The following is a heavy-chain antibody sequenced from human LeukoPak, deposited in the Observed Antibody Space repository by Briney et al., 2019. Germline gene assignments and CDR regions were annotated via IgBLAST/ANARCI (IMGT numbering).Heavy chain of an antibody. CDR2: IIPALDRA. D-gene: IGHD3/OR15-3a*01. CDR1: GGNFNNYA. J-gene: IGHJ3*02. V-gene: IGHV1-69*04. CDR3: ARRTDAVDDAFDI. Sequence: SVKVSCKASGGNFNNYAVNWVRQAPGQGLQWMGRIIPALDRANYAHNFQGRLTMTADKSTKTAYMELSSLRSEDTGMYFCARRTDAVDDAFDIWGQGTMLTVSS.